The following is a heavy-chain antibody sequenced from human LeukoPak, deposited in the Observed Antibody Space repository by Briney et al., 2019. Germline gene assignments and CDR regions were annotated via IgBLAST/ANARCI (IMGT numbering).Heavy chain of an antibody. CDR1: GFTFNSYA. V-gene: IGHV3-23*01. J-gene: IGHJ4*02. Sequence: GGSLRLSCAASGFTFNSYAMSWVRQAPGEGLEWVSTMSATVITAFYADSVKGRFAISRHNSNKTLYLQMNNLTAEDTAVYYCARAPYYFDSRGYYYFDSWGQGAQVTVSS. D-gene: IGHD3-22*01. CDR2: MSATVITA. CDR3: ARAPYYFDSRGYYYFDS.